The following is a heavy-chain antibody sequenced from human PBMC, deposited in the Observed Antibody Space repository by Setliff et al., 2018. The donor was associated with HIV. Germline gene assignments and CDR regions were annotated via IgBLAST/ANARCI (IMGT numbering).Heavy chain of an antibody. CDR2: IFYSGST. CDR3: ARLAITIFDDGDL. J-gene: IGHJ5*02. Sequence: SETLSLTCTVSGDSINSSSYYWGWIRQPPGKGLDWIGSIFYSGSTFYNPSLKSRVAISVDTSKNQFSLKLSSLTAADTALHYCARLAITIFDDGDLWGQGTLVTVSS. CDR1: GDSINSSSYY. V-gene: IGHV4-39*01. D-gene: IGHD3-3*01.